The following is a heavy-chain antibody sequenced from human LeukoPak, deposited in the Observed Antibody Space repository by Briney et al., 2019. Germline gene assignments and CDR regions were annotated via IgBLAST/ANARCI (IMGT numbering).Heavy chain of an antibody. J-gene: IGHJ4*02. CDR2: IYYSGST. CDR3: ARLAPGYGDSDTDY. CDR1: GGSISSYY. D-gene: IGHD4-17*01. V-gene: IGHV4-59*08. Sequence: KSSETLSLTCTVSGGSISSYYWSWIRQPPGKGLQWIGYIYYSGSTNYNPSLKSRVTISVDTSKNQFSLRLSSVTAADTAVYYCARLAPGYGDSDTDYWGQGTLVTVSS.